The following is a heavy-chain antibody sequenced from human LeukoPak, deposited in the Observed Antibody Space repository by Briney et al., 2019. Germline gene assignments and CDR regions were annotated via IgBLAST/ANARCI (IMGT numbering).Heavy chain of an antibody. V-gene: IGHV4-39*01. CDR1: GGSISSSSYY. Sequence: PSETLSLTCTVSGGSISSSSYYWGWIRQPPGKGLEWIGSIYYSGSTYYNPSLKSRVTISVDTSKNQFSLKLSSVTAADTAVYYCARAVYCSSTSCYGYYYYMDVWGKGTTVTVSS. D-gene: IGHD2-2*01. J-gene: IGHJ6*03. CDR3: ARAVYCSSTSCYGYYYYMDV. CDR2: IYYSGST.